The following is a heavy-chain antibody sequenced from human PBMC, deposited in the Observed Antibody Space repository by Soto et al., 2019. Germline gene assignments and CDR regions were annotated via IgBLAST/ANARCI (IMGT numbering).Heavy chain of an antibody. V-gene: IGHV1-8*01. CDR3: ARVIQGYCSGGSCYYFDY. CDR1: GYTFTSFD. J-gene: IGHJ4*02. D-gene: IGHD2-15*01. CDR2: MNPNSGST. Sequence: ASVKVSCKASGYTFTSFDINWVRQATGQGLEWMGWMNPNSGSTSYAQKFQGRVTMTRDTSTSTVYMELSSLRSEDTAVYYCARVIQGYCSGGSCYYFDYWGQGTLVTVSS.